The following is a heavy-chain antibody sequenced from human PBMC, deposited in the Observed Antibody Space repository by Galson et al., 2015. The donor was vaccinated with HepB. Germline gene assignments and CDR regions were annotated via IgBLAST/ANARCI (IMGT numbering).Heavy chain of an antibody. D-gene: IGHD3-10*01. J-gene: IGHJ3*02. Sequence: SLRLSCAASGFTFSSYAMHWVRQAPGKGLEWVAVISYDGSNKYYADSVKGRFTISRDNSKNTLYLQMNSLRAEDTAVYYCARVQLNYGSGTQRMAAAFDIWGQGTMVTVSS. CDR2: ISYDGSNK. V-gene: IGHV3-30-3*01. CDR3: ARVQLNYGSGTQRMAAAFDI. CDR1: GFTFSSYA.